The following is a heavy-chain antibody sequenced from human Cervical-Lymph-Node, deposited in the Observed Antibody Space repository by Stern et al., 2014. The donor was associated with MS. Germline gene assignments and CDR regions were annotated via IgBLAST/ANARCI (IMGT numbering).Heavy chain of an antibody. CDR1: GYKFSIYW. CDR3: ARQTTAWASDV. Sequence: EVQLGESGAELIRPGESLKISCKGSGYKFSIYWIAWVRQMPGKGLEWMGIIYPGDSEPRYSPSFQGQVTMSADKSTSTAYLQWSSLNASDTAMYFCARQTTAWASDVWGQGTLVTVSS. D-gene: IGHD1-14*01. CDR2: IYPGDSEP. J-gene: IGHJ4*02. V-gene: IGHV5-51*01.